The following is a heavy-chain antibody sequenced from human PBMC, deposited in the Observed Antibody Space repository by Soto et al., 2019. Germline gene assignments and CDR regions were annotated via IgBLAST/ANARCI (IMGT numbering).Heavy chain of an antibody. CDR2: INHSGSA. V-gene: IGHV4-59*12. CDR1: GGSISSYY. D-gene: IGHD3-10*01. CDR3: ASFDYGSGSYYFDY. Sequence: PDALALTCTGSGGSISSYYWSWIRQPPGKGLEWIGYINHSGSANYSPSLKSRVTISVDTSKNQFSLKLSSVTAADTAVYYCASFDYGSGSYYFDYWGQGNLVTVSS. J-gene: IGHJ4*02.